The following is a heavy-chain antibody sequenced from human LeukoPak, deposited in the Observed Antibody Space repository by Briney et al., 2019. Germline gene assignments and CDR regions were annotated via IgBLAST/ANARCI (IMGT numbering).Heavy chain of an antibody. V-gene: IGHV4-59*08. CDR2: IYYSGST. CDR1: GVSISDSY. D-gene: IGHD4-17*01. J-gene: IGHJ5*02. Sequence: SETLSLTCTVSGVSISDSYWGWIRHPPGKGLEWIGYIYYSGSTKYNPSLMSRVTISIDTSKNQFSLKLSSVSAADSAVYYCARRIQENRMTTANNWFDPWGQGTLVTVSS. CDR3: ARRIQENRMTTANNWFDP.